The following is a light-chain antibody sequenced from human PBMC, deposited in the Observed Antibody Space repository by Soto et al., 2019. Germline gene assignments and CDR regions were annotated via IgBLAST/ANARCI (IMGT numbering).Light chain of an antibody. J-gene: IGKJ5*01. CDR1: QSISSW. CDR2: DAS. Sequence: QVSKSPAAVSGYQADRAPFTCRASQSISSWLAWYQQKPGKAPKLLIYDASSLESGVPSRFSGSGSGTEFTLTISSLQPDDFATYYCQQYKSYSITFGEGT. CDR3: QQYKSYSIT. V-gene: IGKV1-5*01.